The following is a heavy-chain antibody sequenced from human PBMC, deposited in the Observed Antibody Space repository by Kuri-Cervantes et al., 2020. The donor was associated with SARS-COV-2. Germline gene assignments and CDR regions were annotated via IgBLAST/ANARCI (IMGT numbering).Heavy chain of an antibody. CDR3: AGTNATDAFDI. CDR1: GFSLSTSGVG. J-gene: IGHJ3*02. Sequence: SGPTLVKPTQTLTLTCTFSGFSLSTSGVGVGWIRQPPGKGLEWIGYIYYSGSTNYNPSLKSRVTISVNTSKNQFSLKLSSVTAADTAVYYCAGTNATDAFDIWGQGTMVTVSS. CDR2: IYYSGST. V-gene: IGHV4-61*05.